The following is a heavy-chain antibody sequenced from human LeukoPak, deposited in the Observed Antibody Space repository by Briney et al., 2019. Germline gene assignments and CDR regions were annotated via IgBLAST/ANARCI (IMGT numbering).Heavy chain of an antibody. J-gene: IGHJ3*01. CDR3: ARDVAEHYYDTSGYYYAL. Sequence: GGSPRLSCAASGFTFSNYNMNWVRQAPGKGLEWVSSISSSSSYIYYADSVKGRFTISRDNAKNSLYLQMNSLRAEDTAVYYCARDVAEHYYDTSGYYYALWGQGTMVTVSS. CDR2: ISSSSSYI. CDR1: GFTFSNYN. D-gene: IGHD3-22*01. V-gene: IGHV3-21*01.